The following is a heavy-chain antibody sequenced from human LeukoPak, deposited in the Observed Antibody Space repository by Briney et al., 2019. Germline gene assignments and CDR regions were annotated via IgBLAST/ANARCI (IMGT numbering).Heavy chain of an antibody. J-gene: IGHJ4*02. V-gene: IGHV4-4*07. CDR3: ARGTTYYYDSSGYLSHFDY. CDR1: GGSISSYY. CDR2: IYTSGST. D-gene: IGHD3-22*01. Sequence: SETLSLTCTVSGGSISSYYWSWIRQPAGKGLEWIGRIYTSGSTNYNPSLKSRVTISVDTSKNQFSLKLSSVTAADTAVYYCARGTTYYYDSSGYLSHFDYWGQGTLVTVSS.